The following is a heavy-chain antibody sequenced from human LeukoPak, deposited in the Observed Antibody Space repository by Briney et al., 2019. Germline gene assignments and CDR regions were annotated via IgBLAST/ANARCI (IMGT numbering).Heavy chain of an antibody. J-gene: IGHJ4*02. CDR1: GYTFTDYY. Sequence: ASVKVSCKASGYTFTDYYMYWVRQAPGQGLEWMGWINPNSGGTNYAQKFQGWVTMTRDTSISTAYMELSRLRSDDTAVYYCARGLTAFEGSYFDYWGQGTLVTVSS. CDR3: ARGLTAFEGSYFDY. D-gene: IGHD3-10*02. V-gene: IGHV1-2*04. CDR2: INPNSGGT.